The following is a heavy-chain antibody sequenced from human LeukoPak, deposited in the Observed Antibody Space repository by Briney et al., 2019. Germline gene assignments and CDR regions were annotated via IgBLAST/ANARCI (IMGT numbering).Heavy chain of an antibody. D-gene: IGHD5-24*01. Sequence: PSETLSLTCAISGYSISSGYYWGWIRQPPGKGLEWIGRIYHSGSTYYNPSLKSRVTISVDTSKNQFSLKLSSVTAADTAVYYCARRRGYNYGDDAFDIWGQGTMVTVSS. V-gene: IGHV4-38-2*01. CDR1: GYSISSGYY. CDR2: IYHSGST. CDR3: ARRRGYNYGDDAFDI. J-gene: IGHJ3*02.